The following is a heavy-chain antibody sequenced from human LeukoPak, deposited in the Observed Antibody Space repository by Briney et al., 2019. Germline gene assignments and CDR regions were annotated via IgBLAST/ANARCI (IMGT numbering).Heavy chain of an antibody. Sequence: QPGGSLRLSCAASGFTFSSYAMSWVRQAPGKGLEWVSAISGSGGSTYYADSVKGRFTISRDNSKNTLYLQMNSLRAEDTAVYYCAKGGMLKQWLVYYFDYWGQGTLVTVSS. J-gene: IGHJ4*02. D-gene: IGHD6-19*01. CDR1: GFTFSSYA. CDR3: AKGGMLKQWLVYYFDY. CDR2: ISGSGGST. V-gene: IGHV3-23*01.